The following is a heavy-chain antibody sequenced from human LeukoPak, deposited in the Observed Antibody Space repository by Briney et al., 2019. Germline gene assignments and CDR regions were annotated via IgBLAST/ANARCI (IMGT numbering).Heavy chain of an antibody. CDR3: TRRGDYGDL. V-gene: IGHV3-48*01. CDR2: ISTTGLSI. Sequence: PGGSLRLSCAASGFTFSNYAMSWVRQAPGKGLEWVSYISTTGLSIYYTDSVKGRFTISRDNAKDSLFLQMNSLRAEDTAVYYCTRRGDYGDLWGQGTLVTASS. J-gene: IGHJ4*02. CDR1: GFTFSNYA. D-gene: IGHD4-17*01.